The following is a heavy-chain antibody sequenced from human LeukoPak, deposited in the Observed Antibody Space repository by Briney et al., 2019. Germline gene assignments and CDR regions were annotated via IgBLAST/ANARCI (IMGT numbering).Heavy chain of an antibody. CDR3: ARAPVYYDSSGYYYYYYGMDV. D-gene: IGHD3-22*01. CDR2: IYHSGST. CDR1: GGSLSSGGYS. Sequence: SQTLSLTCAVSGGSLSSGGYSWSWIRQPPGKGLEWIGYIYHSGSTYYNPSLKSRVTISVDRSKNQFSLKLSSVTAADTAVYYCARAPVYYDSSGYYYYYYGMDVWGQGTTVTVSS. V-gene: IGHV4-30-2*01. J-gene: IGHJ6*02.